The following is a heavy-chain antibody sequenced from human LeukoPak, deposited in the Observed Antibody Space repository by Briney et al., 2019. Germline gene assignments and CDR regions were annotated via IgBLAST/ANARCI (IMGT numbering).Heavy chain of an antibody. CDR1: GFTVRSNY. CDR3: AREVYCNTWFDL. V-gene: IGHV3-66*01. J-gene: IGHJ5*02. Sequence: HSGGSLRLSCAASGFTVRSNYMSWVRQAPGKGLDWVSVIYSGGSTYYADSVKGRFTISRDNSKNTLYLQMNSLRAEDTAVYYCAREVYCNTWFDLWGQGTLVTVSS. CDR2: IYSGGST. D-gene: IGHD2-8*01.